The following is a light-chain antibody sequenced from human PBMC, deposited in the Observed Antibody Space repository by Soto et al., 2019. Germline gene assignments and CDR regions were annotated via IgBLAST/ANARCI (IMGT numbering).Light chain of an antibody. J-gene: IGLJ2*01. CDR2: DVS. V-gene: IGLV2-11*01. CDR3: CSYAGSYTLV. CDR1: SSDVGGYNY. Sequence: QSALTQPRSVSGSPGQSVTISCTGTSSDVGGYNYVSWYQQHPGKAPKLMIYDVSKRPSGVPDRFSGSKSGNRASLTISGLQAEDEADYYCCSYAGSYTLVFGGGTKLTVL.